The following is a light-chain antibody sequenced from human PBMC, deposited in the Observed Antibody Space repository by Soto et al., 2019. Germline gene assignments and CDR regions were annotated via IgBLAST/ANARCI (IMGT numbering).Light chain of an antibody. V-gene: IGKV3-15*01. CDR2: GAT. J-gene: IGKJ1*01. CDR3: QQYGGWPRT. CDR1: QNVMYN. Sequence: MTQSPSTLSASVGDGVTITCRASQNVMYNLAWYQQKPGQAPRLLVYGATTRATDAPPRFRGSGSGTEFSLTISSLQSEDFATYYCQQYGGWPRTFGQGSRVEIK.